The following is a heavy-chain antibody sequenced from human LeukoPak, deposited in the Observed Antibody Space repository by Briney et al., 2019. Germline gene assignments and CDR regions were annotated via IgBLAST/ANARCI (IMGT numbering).Heavy chain of an antibody. CDR3: ARYVWGSYPTFEDY. V-gene: IGHV4-59*01. D-gene: IGHD3-16*02. J-gene: IGHJ4*02. Sequence: SETLSLTCTVSGGSISSYYWSWIRQPPGKGLEWIGYIYYSGSTNYNPSLKSRVTISVDTSKNKFSLKLSSVTAADTAVYYCARYVWGSYPTFEDYWYQGTLVTVSS. CDR2: IYYSGST. CDR1: GGSISSYY.